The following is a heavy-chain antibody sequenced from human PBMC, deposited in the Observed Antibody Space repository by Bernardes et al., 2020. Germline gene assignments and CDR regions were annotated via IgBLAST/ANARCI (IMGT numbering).Heavy chain of an antibody. CDR2: IYYSGST. D-gene: IGHD2-15*01. J-gene: IGHJ3*02. CDR3: ARDLGGYCSGGSCYSAAFDI. Sequence: SETLSLTCTVSGGSISSYYWSWIRQPPGKGLEWIGYIYYSGSTNYNPSLKSRVTISVDTSKNQFSLKLSSVTAADTAVYYCARDLGGYCSGGSCYSAAFDIWGQGTMVTVSS. CDR1: GGSISSYY. V-gene: IGHV4-59*01.